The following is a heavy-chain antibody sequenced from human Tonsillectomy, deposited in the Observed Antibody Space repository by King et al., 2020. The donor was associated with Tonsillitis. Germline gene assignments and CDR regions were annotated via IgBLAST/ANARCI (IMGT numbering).Heavy chain of an antibody. J-gene: IGHJ6*02. Sequence: QLVQSGGGLVQPGGSLRLSCAASGFTFSSYEMNWVRQAPGKGLEWVSYISSGASTIYYADSVKGRFTISRDNAKNSLYLQMNSLRAGDTAVYYCARGSAARNYYGMDVWGQGTTVTASS. CDR1: GFTFSSYE. CDR2: ISSGASTI. D-gene: IGHD6-6*01. CDR3: ARGSAARNYYGMDV. V-gene: IGHV3-48*03.